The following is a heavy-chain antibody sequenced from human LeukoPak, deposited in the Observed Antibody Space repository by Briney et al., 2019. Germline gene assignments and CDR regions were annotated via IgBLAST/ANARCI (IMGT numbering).Heavy chain of an antibody. CDR2: ISGSGGST. D-gene: IGHD3-10*01. CDR3: AKVSGVYYYYMDV. J-gene: IGHJ6*03. Sequence: PGGSLRLSCAASGFTFSSYGMSWVRQAPGKGLEWVSDISGSGGSTYYADSGKGRFTISRDNSKNTLYLQMNSLRAEDTAVYYCAKVSGVYYYYMDVWGKGTTVTISS. CDR1: GFTFSSYG. V-gene: IGHV3-23*01.